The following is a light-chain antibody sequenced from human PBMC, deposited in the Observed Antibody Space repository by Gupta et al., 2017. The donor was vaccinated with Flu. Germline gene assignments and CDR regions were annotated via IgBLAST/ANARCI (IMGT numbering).Light chain of an antibody. CDR3: MQGAHWPWA. CDR2: LGS. Sequence: VTLGQPASISCRSSQSLGYSDGSTVLHWFQQRPGQSPRRLIYLGSHRDSGVSDRFSGSGSGTEFTLKISRVEAEDVGIYFCMQGAHWPWAFGQGTKVEIK. J-gene: IGKJ1*01. CDR1: QSLGYSDGSTV. V-gene: IGKV2-30*01.